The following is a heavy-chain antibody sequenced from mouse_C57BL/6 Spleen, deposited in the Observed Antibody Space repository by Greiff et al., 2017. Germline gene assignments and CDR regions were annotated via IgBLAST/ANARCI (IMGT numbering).Heavy chain of an antibody. CDR3: ARHEEEYGYDWFAD. Sequence: VMLVESGAELVKPGASVKLSCKASGYTFTEYTIHWVKQRPGQGLEWIGWFYPGSGSIKYNEKFKDKATLTVDKSSSTVYMELSRLTSEDTAVYFCARHEEEYGYDWFADWGQGTLVTVYA. J-gene: IGHJ3*01. V-gene: IGHV1-62-2*01. D-gene: IGHD2-2*01. CDR1: GYTFTEYT. CDR2: FYPGSGSI.